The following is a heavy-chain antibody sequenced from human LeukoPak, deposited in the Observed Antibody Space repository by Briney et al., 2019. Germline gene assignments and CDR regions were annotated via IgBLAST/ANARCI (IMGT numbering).Heavy chain of an antibody. J-gene: IGHJ4*02. CDR1: EFTVSSNY. D-gene: IGHD3-9*01. CDR2: IYSGGST. Sequence: GGSLRLSCAASEFTVSSNYMSWVRQPPGKGLEWVSVIYSGGSTYYAKSVKGRFTISRDNSKNTLYLQMNSLRVEDTAVYYCAREAQFYDILTGYQGFFDYWGQGTLVTVSS. V-gene: IGHV3-53*01. CDR3: AREAQFYDILTGYQGFFDY.